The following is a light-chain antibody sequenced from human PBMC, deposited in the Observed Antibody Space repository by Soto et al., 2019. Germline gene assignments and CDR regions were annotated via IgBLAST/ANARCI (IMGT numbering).Light chain of an antibody. J-gene: IGKJ1*01. CDR1: QGIRNV. Sequence: AIQMTQSPSSLSASVGDSVNITCRASQGIRNVLGWFQQKPGKAPKLLINAASNLQSGVPSRFSGSGSGTDFTLTISSLQPEDVATYYCLQDYNYPRTFGKGTKVDIK. CDR3: LQDYNYPRT. V-gene: IGKV1-6*01. CDR2: AAS.